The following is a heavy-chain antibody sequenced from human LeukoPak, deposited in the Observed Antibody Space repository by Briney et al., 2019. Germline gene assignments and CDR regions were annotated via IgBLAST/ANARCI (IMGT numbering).Heavy chain of an antibody. V-gene: IGHV3-30-3*01. J-gene: IGHJ6*02. D-gene: IGHD5-12*01. CDR2: ISYDGSNK. CDR3: ALIVASVVDYGMDV. CDR1: GFTFSSYA. Sequence: GGSLRLSCAASGFTFSSYAMHWVRQAPGKGLEWVAVISYDGSNKYYADSVKGRFTISRDNSKNTLYLQMTSVRAEDTAVYYCALIVASVVDYGMDVWGQGTTVTVSS.